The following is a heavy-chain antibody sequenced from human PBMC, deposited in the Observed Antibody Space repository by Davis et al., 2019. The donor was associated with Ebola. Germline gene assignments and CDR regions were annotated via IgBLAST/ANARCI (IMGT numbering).Heavy chain of an antibody. CDR3: ARWISGQLVPDNWFDP. CDR1: GGTFSSYA. Sequence: AASVKVSCKASGGTFSSYAISRVRQAPGQGLEWMGGIIPIFGTANYAQKFQGRVTITADESTSTAYMELSSLRSEDTAVYYCARWISGQLVPDNWFDPWGQGTLVTVSS. CDR2: IIPIFGTA. J-gene: IGHJ5*02. D-gene: IGHD6-13*01. V-gene: IGHV1-69*13.